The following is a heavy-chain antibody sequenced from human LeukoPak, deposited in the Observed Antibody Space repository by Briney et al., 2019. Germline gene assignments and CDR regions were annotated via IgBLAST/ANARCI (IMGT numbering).Heavy chain of an antibody. CDR2: IGIRGDT. D-gene: IGHD6-19*01. V-gene: IGHV3-13*01. CDR3: ARGGIQVSGIDEFDY. J-gene: IGHJ4*02. Sequence: GGSLRLSCAASGFTFIDYDMHWVRQVIGKGLEWVSAIGIRGDTHYSGSVKGRFTISRENAESSLYLQMNSLGAEDTAVYYCARGGIQVSGIDEFDYWGQGTLVTVSS. CDR1: GFTFIDYD.